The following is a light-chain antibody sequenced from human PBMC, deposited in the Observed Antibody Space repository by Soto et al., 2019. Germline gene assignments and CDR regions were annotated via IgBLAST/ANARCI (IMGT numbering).Light chain of an antibody. J-gene: IGKJ1*01. Sequence: EIVLTQSPGTLSLSPGERATLSCRASQSVRNNWLAWYQQQPGQAPRLLIYGASTRAPGTPARFSGSGSGADFTLIISRLEPEDFALYYCQQYATLPETVGQGTRVEIK. CDR1: QSVRNNW. V-gene: IGKV3-20*01. CDR2: GAS. CDR3: QQYATLPET.